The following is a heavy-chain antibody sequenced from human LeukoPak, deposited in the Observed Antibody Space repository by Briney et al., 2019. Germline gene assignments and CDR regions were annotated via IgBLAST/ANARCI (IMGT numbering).Heavy chain of an antibody. Sequence: SETLSLTCTVSGGSISSYYWSWIRQPPGKGLEWIGYIYYSGSTNYNPSLKSRVTISVDTSKNQFSLKLSSVTAADTAVYYCARDDGGLGEFYYWGQGTLVTVSS. CDR1: GGSISSYY. CDR2: IYYSGST. CDR3: ARDDGGLGEFYY. V-gene: IGHV4-59*01. J-gene: IGHJ4*02. D-gene: IGHD3-16*01.